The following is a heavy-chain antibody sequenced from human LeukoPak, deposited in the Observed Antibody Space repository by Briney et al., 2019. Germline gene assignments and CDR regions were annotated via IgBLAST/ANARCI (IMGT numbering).Heavy chain of an antibody. CDR2: IYYSGST. CDR3: ARTLGVVRGVTTAYYYYYGMDV. Sequence: SETLSLTCTVSDGSISSYYWSWIRQPPGKGLEWIGYIYYSGSTNYNPSLKSRVTISVDTSKNQFSLKLSSVTAADTAVYYCARTLGVVRGVTTAYYYYYGMDVWGQGTTVTVSS. CDR1: DGSISSYY. D-gene: IGHD3-10*01. V-gene: IGHV4-59*01. J-gene: IGHJ6*02.